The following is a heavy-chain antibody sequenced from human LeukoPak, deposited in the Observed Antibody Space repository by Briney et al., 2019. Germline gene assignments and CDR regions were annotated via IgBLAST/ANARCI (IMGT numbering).Heavy chain of an antibody. CDR1: GGTFSSYA. V-gene: IGHV1-69*13. CDR2: IIPIFGTA. CDR3: ARTTLLRYFDWLPYYYYYYMDV. Sequence: SVKVSCKASGGTFSSYAISWVRQAPGQGLEWMGGIIPIFGTANYAQKFQGRVTITADESTSTAYMELSSLRSEDTAVYYCARTTLLRYFDWLPYYYYYYMDVWGKGTTVTISS. D-gene: IGHD3-9*01. J-gene: IGHJ6*03.